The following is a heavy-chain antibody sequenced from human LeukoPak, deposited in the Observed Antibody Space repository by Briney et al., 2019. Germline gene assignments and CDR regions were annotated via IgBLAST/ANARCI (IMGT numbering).Heavy chain of an antibody. D-gene: IGHD3-22*01. J-gene: IGHJ4*02. CDR3: ARTTYYYDSSGYYYYY. V-gene: IGHV4-59*05. Sequence: PSETLSLTCTVSGGSISSYYWSWIRQPPGKGLEWIGSIYYSGSTYYNPSLKSRVTISVDTSKNQFSLKLSSVTAADTAVYYCARTTYYYDSSGYYYYYWGQGTLVTVSS. CDR1: GGSISSYY. CDR2: IYYSGST.